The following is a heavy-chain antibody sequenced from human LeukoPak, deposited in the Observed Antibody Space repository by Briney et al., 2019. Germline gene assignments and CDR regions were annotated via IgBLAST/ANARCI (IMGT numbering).Heavy chain of an antibody. D-gene: IGHD2-2*01. Sequence: PGGSLRLSCAASGFTFSTYWMTWVRQAPGKGLEWVANIKHDGSEQYYVDSVKGRFTISRDNAKNSLYLQMNSLRADDTAVYYCRVPAADFDYWGQGTLVTVSS. CDR3: RVPAADFDY. CDR2: IKHDGSEQ. CDR1: GFTFSTYW. V-gene: IGHV3-7*01. J-gene: IGHJ4*02.